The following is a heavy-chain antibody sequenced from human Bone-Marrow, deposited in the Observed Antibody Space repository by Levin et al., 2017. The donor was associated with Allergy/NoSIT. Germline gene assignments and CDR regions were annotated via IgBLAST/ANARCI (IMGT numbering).Heavy chain of an antibody. Sequence: HSQTLSLTCAVSGGSISSGGYSWSWIRQPPGKGLEWIGYIYHSGSTYYNPSLKSRVTISVDRSKNQFSLKLSSVTAADTAVYYCARAMTEGYHDAFDIWGQGTMVTVSS. CDR3: ARAMTEGYHDAFDI. CDR1: GGSISSGGYS. D-gene: IGHD2-15*01. CDR2: IYHSGST. J-gene: IGHJ3*02. V-gene: IGHV4-30-2*01.